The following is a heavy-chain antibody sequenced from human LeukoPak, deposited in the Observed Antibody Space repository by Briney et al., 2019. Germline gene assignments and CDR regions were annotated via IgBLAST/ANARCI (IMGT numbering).Heavy chain of an antibody. CDR1: GFTFTKNW. CDR3: ARRGDWVGGLSNGGLDL. J-gene: IGHJ3*01. CDR2: IYPGDSDT. D-gene: IGHD3-16*01. V-gene: IGHV5-51*01. Sequence: GESLKISCQGSGFTFTKNWIGWVRQMPGKGLEWMGIIYPGDSDTRYSLSFQGQVTISADKSIRTAYLQWTSLKASDTAMYFCARRGDWVGGLSNGGLDLWAKGTMVTVS.